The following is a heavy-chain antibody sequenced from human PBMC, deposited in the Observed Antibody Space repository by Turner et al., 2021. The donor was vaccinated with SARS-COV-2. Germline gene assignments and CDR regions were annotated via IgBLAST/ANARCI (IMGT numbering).Heavy chain of an antibody. J-gene: IGHJ6*02. V-gene: IGHV3-74*01. CDR2: INSDGSST. D-gene: IGHD6-13*01. CDR3: ARVGIAAAGPTFYYYYYGMDV. CDR1: GSAFVTYW. Sequence: EVQLVESGGALVHPGGSLRLSCAAPGSAFVTYWMHWVRQAPGKGLVWVSRINSDGSSTSYADSVKGRFTISRDNAKNTLYLQMNSLRAEDTAVYYCARVGIAAAGPTFYYYYYGMDVWGQGTTVTVSS.